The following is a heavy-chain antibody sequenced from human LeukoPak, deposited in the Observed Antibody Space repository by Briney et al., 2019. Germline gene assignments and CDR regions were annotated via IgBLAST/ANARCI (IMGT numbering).Heavy chain of an antibody. CDR3: ARQRPRAGIAAAGRVDP. CDR2: IYCSGST. D-gene: IGHD6-13*01. V-gene: IGHV4-39*01. Sequence: SETLSLTCTVSGGSISSSSYYWGWIRQPPGKGLEWIGSIYCSGSTYYNPSLKSRVTISVDTSKNQFPLKLSSVTAADTAVYYCARQRPRAGIAAAGRVDPWGQGTLVTVSS. CDR1: GGSISSSSYY. J-gene: IGHJ5*02.